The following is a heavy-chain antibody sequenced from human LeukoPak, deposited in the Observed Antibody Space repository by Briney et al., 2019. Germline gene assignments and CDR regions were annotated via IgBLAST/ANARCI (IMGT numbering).Heavy chain of an antibody. CDR1: GFTFSDYY. CDR3: ASGLYYYDSSGQIDY. J-gene: IGHJ4*02. V-gene: IGHV3-11*01. Sequence: GGSLRLSCAASGFTFSDYYMSWIRQAPGKGLEWVSYISSSGSTIYYADSVKGRFTISRDNAKNSLYLQMNSLRAEDTAVYYCASGLYYYDSSGQIDYWGQGTLVTVSS. D-gene: IGHD3-22*01. CDR2: ISSSGSTI.